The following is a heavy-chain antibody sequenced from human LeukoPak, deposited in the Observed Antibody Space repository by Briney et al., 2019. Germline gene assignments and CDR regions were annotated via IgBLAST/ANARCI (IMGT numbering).Heavy chain of an antibody. CDR3: VAYDFWSGNLDY. J-gene: IGHJ4*02. CDR2: IYYSGST. D-gene: IGHD3-3*01. CDR1: GGSISSYY. Sequence: SETLSLTCTVSGGSISSYYWSWIRQHPGKGLEWIGYIYYSGSTYYNPSLKSRVTISVDTSKNQFSLKLSSVTAADTAVYYCVAYDFWSGNLDYWGQGTLVTVSS. V-gene: IGHV4-59*06.